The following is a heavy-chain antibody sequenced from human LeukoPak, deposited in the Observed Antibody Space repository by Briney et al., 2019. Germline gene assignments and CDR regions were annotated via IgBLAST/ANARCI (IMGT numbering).Heavy chain of an antibody. Sequence: GGSLRLSCAASGFXFGSYSINWVRQAPGKGLKWVSYISSSYSTIYYADSVKGRFTISRDNAKNSLYLQMNSLRDEDTAVYFCASGVVFYDSSGSHFEYWGQGILVTVSS. CDR1: GFXFGSYS. J-gene: IGHJ4*02. CDR2: ISSSYSTI. V-gene: IGHV3-48*02. D-gene: IGHD3-22*01. CDR3: ASGVVFYDSSGSHFEY.